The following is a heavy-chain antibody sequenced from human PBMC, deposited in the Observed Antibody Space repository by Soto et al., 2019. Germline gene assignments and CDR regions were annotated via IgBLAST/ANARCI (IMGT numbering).Heavy chain of an antibody. CDR3: ARVHCSGGTCLDGLDV. V-gene: IGHV6-1*01. CDR1: GASVSSSGAC. J-gene: IGHJ6*02. CDR2: IYYRSKWFH. D-gene: IGHD2-15*01. Sequence: PSQTISLTCVISGASVSSSGACWNWIRQSPSRGLEWLGRIYYRSKWFHDYAASVQSRLTINPDTSRNQFSLQLNFVIPEDTAVYYCARVHCSGGTCLDGLDVWGQGTTVTVSS.